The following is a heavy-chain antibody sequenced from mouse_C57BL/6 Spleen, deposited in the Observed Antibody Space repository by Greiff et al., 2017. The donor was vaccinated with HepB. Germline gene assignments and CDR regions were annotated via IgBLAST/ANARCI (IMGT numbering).Heavy chain of an antibody. Sequence: EVQLVESGGGLVKPGGSLKLSCAASGFTFSDYGMHWVRQAPEKGLEWVAYISSGSSTIYYADTVKGRFTISRDNAKNTLFLQMTSLRSEDTAMYYCARGGLGRAMDYWGQGTSVTVSS. J-gene: IGHJ4*01. CDR1: GFTFSDYG. V-gene: IGHV5-17*01. D-gene: IGHD4-1*01. CDR2: ISSGSSTI. CDR3: ARGGLGRAMDY.